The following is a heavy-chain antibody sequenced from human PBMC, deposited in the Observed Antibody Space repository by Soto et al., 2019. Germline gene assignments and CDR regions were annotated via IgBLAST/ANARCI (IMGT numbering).Heavy chain of an antibody. D-gene: IGHD3-9*01. CDR2: ISGTGSYV. V-gene: IGHV3-11*06. CDR3: ARDLLFRRFVAL. CDR1: GFSFKDYY. J-gene: IGHJ2*01. Sequence: QVELLESGGGLVKPGGSLRLSCSGSGFSFKDYYMSWIRQAPGKGLEWVAYISGTGSYVTYADSVKGRFTVSRDNAMASVSLQMNSLRVEDTAVYFSARDLLFRRFVALSGRRNLVTVSS.